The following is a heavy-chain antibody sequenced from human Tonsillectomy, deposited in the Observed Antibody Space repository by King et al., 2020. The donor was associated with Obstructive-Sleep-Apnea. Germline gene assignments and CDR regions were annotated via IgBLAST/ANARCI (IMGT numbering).Heavy chain of an antibody. CDR3: ARVVLGYCSSTSCYGSFDY. J-gene: IGHJ4*02. V-gene: IGHV4-31*03. D-gene: IGHD2-2*01. Sequence: QLQESGPGLVKPSQTLSLTCTVSGVSISSGGYYWSWIRQHPGKGLGWIGYIYYSGSTYYNPSLKSRVTISVDTSKNQFSLKLSSVTAADTAVYYWARVVLGYCSSTSCYGSFDYWGQGTLVTVSS. CDR2: IYYSGST. CDR1: GVSISSGGYY.